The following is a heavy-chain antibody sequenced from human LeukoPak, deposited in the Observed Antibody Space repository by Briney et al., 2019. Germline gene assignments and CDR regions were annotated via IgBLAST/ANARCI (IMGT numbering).Heavy chain of an antibody. CDR2: IRYDGSNK. CDR1: GFTFSDYG. D-gene: IGHD3-3*01. V-gene: IGHV3-30*02. Sequence: GGSLRLSCAASGFTFSDYGTHWVRRARGKGLEWVACIRYDGSNKYYADSVKGRFTICRDNSKNTLYLQMNTLRAEDTAVSFCAKGYWSGYSFDTWFDLWGQGTLVTVS. CDR3: AKGYWSGYSFDTWFDL. J-gene: IGHJ5*02.